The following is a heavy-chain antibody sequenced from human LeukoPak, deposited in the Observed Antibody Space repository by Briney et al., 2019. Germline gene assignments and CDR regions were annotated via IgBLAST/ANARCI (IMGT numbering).Heavy chain of an antibody. D-gene: IGHD3-3*01. Sequence: ASVRVSCKASGYTFTGYYVHWVRQAPGQGPEWMGWIDPKSGVTNYAQKFQGRATMTRDTSNSTAYMELSRLKYDDTAVYYCARAITDFWSGYMALDIWGQGTMVTVSS. J-gene: IGHJ3*02. CDR1: GYTFTGYY. V-gene: IGHV1-2*02. CDR2: IDPKSGVT. CDR3: ARAITDFWSGYMALDI.